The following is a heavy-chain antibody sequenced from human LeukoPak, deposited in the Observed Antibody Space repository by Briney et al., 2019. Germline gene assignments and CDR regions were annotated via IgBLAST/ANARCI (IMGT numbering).Heavy chain of an antibody. CDR2: IYYSGST. V-gene: IGHV4-59*08. D-gene: IGHD6-13*01. Sequence: KPSETLSLTCAVYGGSFSGYYWSWIRQPPGKGLEWIGYIYYSGSTNYNPSLKSRVTISVDTSKNQFSLKLSSVTAADTAVYYCARHELGAAAGTDYYYYMDVWGKGTTVTISS. J-gene: IGHJ6*03. CDR3: ARHELGAAAGTDYYYYMDV. CDR1: GGSFSGYY.